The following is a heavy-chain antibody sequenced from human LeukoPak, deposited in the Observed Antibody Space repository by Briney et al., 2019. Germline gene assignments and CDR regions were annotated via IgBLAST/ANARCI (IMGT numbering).Heavy chain of an antibody. V-gene: IGHV3-23*01. CDR2: VNTSGRST. Sequence: PGGSLRLSCAASGFTFSTYAMSWVRQAPGKGLEWVSTVNTSGRSTYYADSVKGRFTISRDNSKNTLSLQMNSLRAEDTAVYYCAKGLNGYGSGSYSHLDPFDIWGQGTLVTVRS. D-gene: IGHD3-10*01. J-gene: IGHJ3*02. CDR1: GFTFSTYA. CDR3: AKGLNGYGSGSYSHLDPFDI.